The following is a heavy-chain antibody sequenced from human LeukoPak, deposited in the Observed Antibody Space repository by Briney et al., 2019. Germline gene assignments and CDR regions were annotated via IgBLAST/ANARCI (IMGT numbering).Heavy chain of an antibody. D-gene: IGHD6-25*01. CDR3: AKDPKESPALDY. Sequence: GGSLRLSCAASGFTFSSSAMSWVRQAPGKGLEWVSAISGSGGSTYYADSVKGRFTISRDNSKNTLYLQMNSLRAEDTAVYYCAKDPKESPALDYWGQGTLVTVSS. V-gene: IGHV3-23*01. J-gene: IGHJ4*02. CDR2: ISGSGGST. CDR1: GFTFSSSA.